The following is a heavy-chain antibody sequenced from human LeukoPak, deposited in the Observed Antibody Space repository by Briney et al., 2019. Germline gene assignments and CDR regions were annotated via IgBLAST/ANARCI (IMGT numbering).Heavy chain of an antibody. CDR1: GGSFSGYY. V-gene: IGHV4-34*01. Sequence: SETLSLTCAAYGGSFSGYYWSWIRQPPGKGLEWIGEINHSGSTNYNPSLKSRVTISVDTSKNQFSLKLSSVTAADTAVYYCARGGIAARWGIDYWGQGTLVTVSS. J-gene: IGHJ4*02. CDR3: ARGGIAARWGIDY. CDR2: INHSGST. D-gene: IGHD6-6*01.